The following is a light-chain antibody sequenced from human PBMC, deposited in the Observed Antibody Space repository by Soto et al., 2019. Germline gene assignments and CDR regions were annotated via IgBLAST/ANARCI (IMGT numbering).Light chain of an antibody. V-gene: IGLV2-14*03. Sequence: QAVVTQPASVSGSPGQSITISCTGTSSDVGGYNYVSWYQQHPGEAPKLMIYDVSDRPSGVSNRFSASKSGNTASLTISGLQPEDEADYFCCSYTSSSTPWVFGTGTKVTVL. CDR2: DVS. CDR3: CSYTSSSTPWV. J-gene: IGLJ1*01. CDR1: SSDVGGYNY.